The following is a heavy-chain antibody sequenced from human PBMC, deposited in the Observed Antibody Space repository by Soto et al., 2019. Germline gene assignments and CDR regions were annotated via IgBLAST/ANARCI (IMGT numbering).Heavy chain of an antibody. CDR2: INPNSGNI. D-gene: IGHD3-10*01. J-gene: IGHJ4*02. V-gene: IGHV1-8*01. CDR3: ARGRASGSYYLLDY. CDR1: GNTFTSYD. Sequence: ASVKVSCKXSGNTFTSYDINWVRQATAHGLEWMGWINPNSGNIGYAQKFQVRVTMTRETAIRTAYMEVSRLRSDDTAVYFCARGRASGSYYLLDYWGQGTLVTVSS.